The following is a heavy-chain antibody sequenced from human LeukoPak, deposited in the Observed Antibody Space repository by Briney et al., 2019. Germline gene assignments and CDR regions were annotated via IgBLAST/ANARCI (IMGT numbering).Heavy chain of an antibody. D-gene: IGHD3-10*01. CDR2: ILYGGSS. Sequence: PSETLSLTCSVSGYSISSHYWSWIRQPPGKELEWVGYILYGGSSSYNPSLRSRVTMSFYTSKNQFSLQLSSVTAADTAVYYCARGIPMANLVIDFWGQGTLVTVSS. CDR3: ARGIPMANLVIDF. CDR1: GYSISSHY. V-gene: IGHV4-59*11. J-gene: IGHJ4*02.